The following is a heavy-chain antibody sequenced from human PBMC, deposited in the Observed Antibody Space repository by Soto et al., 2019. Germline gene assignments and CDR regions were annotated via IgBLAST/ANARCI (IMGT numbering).Heavy chain of an antibody. CDR2: ISGSGGST. J-gene: IGHJ4*02. D-gene: IGHD2-15*01. CDR1: GFTFRSYA. CDR3: AKDPRKHCSGGSCYSFRLNDY. Sequence: GGSLRLSCASSGFTFRSYATSLVRQAPGKGLEWVSAISGSGGSTYYADSVKGRFTISRDNSKNTLYLQMNSLRAEDTAVYYCAKDPRKHCSGGSCYSFRLNDYWGQGTLVTVSS. V-gene: IGHV3-23*01.